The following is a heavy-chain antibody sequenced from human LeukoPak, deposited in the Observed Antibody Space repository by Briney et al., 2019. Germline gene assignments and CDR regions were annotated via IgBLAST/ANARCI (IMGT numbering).Heavy chain of an antibody. V-gene: IGHV1-2*02. CDR1: GYTFTGYY. Sequence: ASVKVPCKASGYTFTGYYMHWVRQAPGQGLEWMGWINPNSGGTNYAQKFQGRVTMTRDTSISTAYMELSRLRSDDTAVYYCARVPLSNLVRGDVWGQGTTVTVSS. D-gene: IGHD4-4*01. CDR2: INPNSGGT. J-gene: IGHJ6*02. CDR3: ARVPLSNLVRGDV.